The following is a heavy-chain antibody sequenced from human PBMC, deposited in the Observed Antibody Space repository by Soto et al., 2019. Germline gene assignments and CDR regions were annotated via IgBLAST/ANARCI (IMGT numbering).Heavy chain of an antibody. V-gene: IGHV4-59*08. CDR3: ARLPRFGELSGWFDP. J-gene: IGHJ5*02. Sequence: PSETLSLTCTVSGGSISSYYWSWIRQPPGKGLEWIGYIYYSGSTNYNPSLKSRVTISVDTSKNQFSLKLSSVTAADTAVYYCARLPRFGELSGWFDPWGQGTLVTVSS. CDR2: IYYSGST. D-gene: IGHD3-10*01. CDR1: GGSISSYY.